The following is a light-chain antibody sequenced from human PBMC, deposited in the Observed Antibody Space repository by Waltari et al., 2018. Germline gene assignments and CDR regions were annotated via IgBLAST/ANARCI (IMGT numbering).Light chain of an antibody. CDR3: QQYNTDYT. J-gene: IGKJ2*01. Sequence: DVQMTQSPSTLSASVGDTVSITCRASQSIMSWLAWYQQKAGKAPKVVISKASTLESGVPSRFSGSESGTEFTLTINNLQPDDFATYYCQQYNTDYTFGQGTILEIK. V-gene: IGKV1-5*03. CDR1: QSIMSW. CDR2: KAS.